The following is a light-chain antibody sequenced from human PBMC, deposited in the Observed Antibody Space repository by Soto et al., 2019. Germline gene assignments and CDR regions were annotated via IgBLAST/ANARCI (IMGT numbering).Light chain of an antibody. CDR2: DNN. CDR1: NSNIGNNY. CDR3: GTWDSSLSAVV. Sequence: QSVLTQPPSVSAAPGQTVTISCSGSNSNIGNNYVSWYQQLPETAPKLLIYDNNKRPSGIPDRFSGSKSGTSATLGITGLQTGDEADYFCGTWDSSLSAVVFGGGTKVTVL. V-gene: IGLV1-51*01. J-gene: IGLJ2*01.